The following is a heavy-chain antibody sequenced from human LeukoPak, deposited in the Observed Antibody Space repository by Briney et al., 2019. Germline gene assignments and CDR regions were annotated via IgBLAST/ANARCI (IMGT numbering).Heavy chain of an antibody. D-gene: IGHD2-15*01. CDR2: MNPNSGNT. CDR1: GYTFTSYD. CDR3: ARGLLAVVGWFDP. Sequence: ASVKVSCKASGYTFTSYDINWVRQATGQGLEWMGWMNPNSGNTGYAQKFQGRVTITRNTSISTAYMELSSLRSEGTAVYYCARGLLAVVGWFDPWGQGTLVTVSS. V-gene: IGHV1-8*03. J-gene: IGHJ5*02.